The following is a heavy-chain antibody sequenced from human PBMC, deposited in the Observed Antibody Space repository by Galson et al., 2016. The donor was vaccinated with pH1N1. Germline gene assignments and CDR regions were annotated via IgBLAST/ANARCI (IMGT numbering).Heavy chain of an antibody. CDR3: AREGGVYYGSGRHENWFDP. D-gene: IGHD3-10*01. CDR1: GGSISSSNW. J-gene: IGHJ5*01. CDR2: IYHSGST. Sequence: SETLSLTCAVSGGSISSSNWWSWVRQPPGKGLEWIGEIYHSGSTSYNPSLKSRVTISLDKSKNQFSLKLSSVTAADTAVYYCAREGGVYYGSGRHENWFDPWGQGTTVTVSS. V-gene: IGHV4-4*02.